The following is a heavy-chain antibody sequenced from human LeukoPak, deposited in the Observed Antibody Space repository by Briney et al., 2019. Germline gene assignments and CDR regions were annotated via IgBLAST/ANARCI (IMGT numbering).Heavy chain of an antibody. J-gene: IGHJ6*02. CDR2: FDPEDGET. CDR3: ATHLDYYYGMDV. CDR1: GYTLTELF. V-gene: IGHV1-24*01. Sequence: GASVKVSCKVSGYTLTELFMHWVRQAPGKGLEWMGGFDPEDGETIYAQKFQGRVTMTEDTSTDTAYMELSSLRSEDTAVYYCATHLDYYYGMDVWGQGTTVTVSS.